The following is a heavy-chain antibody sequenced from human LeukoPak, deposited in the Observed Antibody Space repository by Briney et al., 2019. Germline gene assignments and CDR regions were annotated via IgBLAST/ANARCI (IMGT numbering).Heavy chain of an antibody. CDR2: IKKDGTEE. CDR3: ARDMPAYSPGETVLDY. J-gene: IGHJ4*02. D-gene: IGHD1-26*01. Sequence: PGGSLRLSCGAAGFIFSHYWVSWVRQAPGKGLEWVANIKKDGTEEYDMDSVKGRFTNSRDNAKNSLHLQMNNLRAENTAVYYWARDMPAYSPGETVLDYWGQGTLVSVSS. CDR1: GFIFSHYW. V-gene: IGHV3-7*01.